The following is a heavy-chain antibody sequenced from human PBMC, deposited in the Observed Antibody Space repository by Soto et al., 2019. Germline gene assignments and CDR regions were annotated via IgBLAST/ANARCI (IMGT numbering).Heavy chain of an antibody. V-gene: IGHV3-23*01. Sequence: EVQLLESGGGLVQPGGSLRLSCAASGFTFNNYDMTWVRQAPGKGLEWVSAISGGDDTTSYADSVKGRFTVSRDGSKNTLYLQMSSLRAEDTALYYCAKGRGGSGSLTPRVDFWGQGTLVTVSS. D-gene: IGHD3-10*01. J-gene: IGHJ4*02. CDR2: ISGGDDTT. CDR1: GFTFNNYD. CDR3: AKGRGGSGSLTPRVDF.